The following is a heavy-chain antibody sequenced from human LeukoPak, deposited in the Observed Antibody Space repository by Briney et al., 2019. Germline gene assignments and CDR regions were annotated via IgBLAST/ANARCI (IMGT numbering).Heavy chain of an antibody. CDR2: INHSGST. CDR3: ARGSIVVVPAAIGDYYYYGMDV. Sequence: SKTLSLTCAVYGGSFSGYYWSWIRQPPGKGLEWIGEINHSGSTNYNPSLKSRVTISVDTSKNQFSLKLSSVTAADTAVYYCARGSIVVVPAAIGDYYYYGMDVWGQGTTVTVSS. J-gene: IGHJ6*02. CDR1: GGSFSGYY. V-gene: IGHV4-34*01. D-gene: IGHD2-2*02.